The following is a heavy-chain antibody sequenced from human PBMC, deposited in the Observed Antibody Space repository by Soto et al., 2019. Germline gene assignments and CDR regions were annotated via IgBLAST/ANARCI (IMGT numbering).Heavy chain of an antibody. CDR3: ARDEREAFDI. CDR2: IHYSGRS. CDR1: GGSVSSGGYY. J-gene: IGHJ3*02. D-gene: IGHD1-1*01. V-gene: IGHV4-31*03. Sequence: PSETLSLTCTGSGGSVSSGGYYWGWIRQTPGKGLEWIGYIHYSGRSYSNPSLRSRVTISVDTSKNQFSLNLNSVTAADTAVYYCARDEREAFDIWGQGTMVTVSS.